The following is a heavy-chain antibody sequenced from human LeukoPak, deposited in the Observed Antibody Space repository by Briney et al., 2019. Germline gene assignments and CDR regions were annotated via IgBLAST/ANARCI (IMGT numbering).Heavy chain of an antibody. Sequence: GGSLRLSCATSGFSVSNNYMSWVRQAPGKGLECVSVISSAGDTYYADSVKGRFSISRDNSKDTVFLEMNSLRAEDTAVYYCARVGYGSSWGERYYFDHWGQGAQVTVSS. CDR1: GFSVSNNY. V-gene: IGHV3-66*01. CDR3: ARVGYGSSWGERYYFDH. D-gene: IGHD6-13*01. J-gene: IGHJ4*02. CDR2: ISSAGDT.